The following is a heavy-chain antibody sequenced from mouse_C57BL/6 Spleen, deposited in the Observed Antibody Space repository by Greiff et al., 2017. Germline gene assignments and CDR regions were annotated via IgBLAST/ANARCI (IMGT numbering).Heavy chain of an antibody. CDR2: IYPGSGNT. J-gene: IGHJ4*01. V-gene: IGHV1-76*01. D-gene: IGHD2-2*01. CDR3: ARSGGYYDAMGY. Sequence: QVQLQQSGAELVRPGASVKLSCKASGYTFTDYYINWVKQRPGQGLEWIARIYPGSGNTYYNEKFKGKATLTAEKSSSTAYMQLSSLTSEDSAVYFCARSGGYYDAMGYWGQGTSVTVSS. CDR1: GYTFTDYY.